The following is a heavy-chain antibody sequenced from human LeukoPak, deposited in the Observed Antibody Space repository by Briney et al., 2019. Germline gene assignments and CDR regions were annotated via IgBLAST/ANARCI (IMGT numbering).Heavy chain of an antibody. V-gene: IGHV4-39*01. J-gene: IGHJ4*02. CDR1: GASFSSSTYY. CDR2: IYYSGST. Sequence: SETLSLTCTVSGASFSSSTYYWGWIRQPPGKGLEWIGSIYYSGSTYYNPSLKSRVTMSVDTSENQFSLKLSSVTAADTAVYYCARHAGGISATGTRPFDYWGQGTLVTVSS. D-gene: IGHD6-13*01. CDR3: ARHAGGISATGTRPFDY.